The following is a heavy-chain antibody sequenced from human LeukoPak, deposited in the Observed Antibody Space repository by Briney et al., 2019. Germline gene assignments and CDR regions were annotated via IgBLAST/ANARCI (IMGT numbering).Heavy chain of an antibody. J-gene: IGHJ4*02. CDR1: GFTFSSYW. CDR3: ARGSYGQYGRYFDY. CDR2: IKTDGSST. Sequence: PGGSLRLSCAASGFTFSSYWMHWVRQASGKGLVWVSHIKTDGSSTNYAESVKGRFTISRDNAKNTVYLQMNSLRAEDTAVYYCARGSYGQYGRYFDYWGQGTLVTVSS. D-gene: IGHD5-18*01. V-gene: IGHV3-74*01.